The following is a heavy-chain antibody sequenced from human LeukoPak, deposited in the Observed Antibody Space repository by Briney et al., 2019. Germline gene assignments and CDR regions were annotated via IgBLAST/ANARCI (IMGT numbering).Heavy chain of an antibody. CDR1: GYTFTSYY. J-gene: IGHJ4*02. D-gene: IGHD6-19*01. CDR3: ARDPPYSSVARRFDY. CDR2: INPSGGST. V-gene: IGHV1-46*01. Sequence: ASVKVSCKASGYTFTSYYIHWVRQAPGQGREWMGIINPSGGSTSYAQEFQGRVTMTTDTSTSTVYMELSSLKSEDTAVFYCARDPPYSSVARRFDYWGQGTLVTVSS.